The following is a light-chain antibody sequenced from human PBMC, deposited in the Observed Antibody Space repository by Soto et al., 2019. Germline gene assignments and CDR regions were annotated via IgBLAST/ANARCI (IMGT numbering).Light chain of an antibody. J-gene: IGLJ3*02. CDR2: EVT. CDR3: SSYKFSTTLRV. V-gene: IGLV2-14*01. CDR1: TNDIGSYNY. Sequence: QSALTQPASVSGSPGQSITLSCAGTTNDIGSYNYVSWFQQHPGEAPKLIIFEVTHRPSGISTRFSGSKSGNTASLTISDLQAEDEALYYSSSYKFSTTLRVFGGGTKVTVL.